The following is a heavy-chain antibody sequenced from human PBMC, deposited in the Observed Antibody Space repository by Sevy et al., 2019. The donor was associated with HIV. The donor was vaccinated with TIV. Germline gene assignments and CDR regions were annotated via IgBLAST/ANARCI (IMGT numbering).Heavy chain of an antibody. J-gene: IGHJ5*02. Sequence: GGSLRLSCAASGFTFSSYSMNWVRQAPGKGLEWVSYISSSSSTIYYADSVKGRFTISRDNAKNSLYLQMNSLRDEDTAVYYCARGSRKSSSITMVRGVMYRFDPWGQGTLVTVSS. CDR2: ISSSSSTI. CDR1: GFTFSSYS. D-gene: IGHD3-10*01. CDR3: ARGSRKSSSITMVRGVMYRFDP. V-gene: IGHV3-48*02.